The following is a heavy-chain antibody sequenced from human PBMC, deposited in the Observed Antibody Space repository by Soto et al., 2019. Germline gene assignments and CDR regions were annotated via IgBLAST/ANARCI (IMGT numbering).Heavy chain of an antibody. CDR1: GFTFSSYS. CDR2: ISSSSSYI. Sequence: VGSLILSCAASGFTFSSYSMNWVRQAPGKGLEWVSSISSSSSYIYYADSVKGRFTISRDNAKNSLYLQMNSLRAEDTAVYYCARVLVPPDYYDSSGYPGLDYWGQGTLVTVS. D-gene: IGHD3-22*01. V-gene: IGHV3-21*01. J-gene: IGHJ4*02. CDR3: ARVLVPPDYYDSSGYPGLDY.